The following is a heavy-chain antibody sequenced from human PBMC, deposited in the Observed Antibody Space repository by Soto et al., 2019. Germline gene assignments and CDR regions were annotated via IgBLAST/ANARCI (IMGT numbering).Heavy chain of an antibody. V-gene: IGHV4-31*03. CDR3: ARCSLVVVPAPGFDP. J-gene: IGHJ5*02. D-gene: IGHD2-2*01. CDR2: IYYSGTT. CDR1: GGSISSGGYY. Sequence: SETLSLTCTVSGGSISSGGYYWSWIRQHPGKGLEWIGYIYYSGTTYYNPSLKSRVTISVDTSKNQFSLKLSSVSAADTALYYCARCSLVVVPAPGFDPWGRGTLVTSPQ.